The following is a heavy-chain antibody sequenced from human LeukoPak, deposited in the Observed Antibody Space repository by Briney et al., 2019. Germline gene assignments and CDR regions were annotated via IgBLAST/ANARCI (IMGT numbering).Heavy chain of an antibody. D-gene: IGHD3-10*01. CDR2: IIPIFGTA. CDR3: AREIGSGSHDAFDI. Sequence: GASVKVSCKASGGTFSSYAISRVRQAPGQGLEWMGGIIPIFGTANYAQKFQGRVTITADESTSTAYMELSSLRSEDTAVYYCAREIGSGSHDAFDIWGQGTMVTVSS. J-gene: IGHJ3*02. CDR1: GGTFSSYA. V-gene: IGHV1-69*13.